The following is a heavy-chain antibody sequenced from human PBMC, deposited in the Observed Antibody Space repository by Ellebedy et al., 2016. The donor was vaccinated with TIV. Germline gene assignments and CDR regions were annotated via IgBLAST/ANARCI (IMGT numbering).Heavy chain of an antibody. Sequence: GESLKISXAASGFTFSSYGMHWVRQAPGKGLEWVAVISYDGSNKYYADSVKGRFTISRDNSKNTLYLQMNSLRAEDTAVYYCAKGQYSSSWYDWFDPWGQGTLVTVSS. D-gene: IGHD6-13*01. CDR2: ISYDGSNK. V-gene: IGHV3-30*18. J-gene: IGHJ5*02. CDR1: GFTFSSYG. CDR3: AKGQYSSSWYDWFDP.